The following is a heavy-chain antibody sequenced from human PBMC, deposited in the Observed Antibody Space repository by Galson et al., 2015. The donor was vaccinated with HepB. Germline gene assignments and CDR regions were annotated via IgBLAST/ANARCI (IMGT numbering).Heavy chain of an antibody. V-gene: IGHV3-33*01. J-gene: IGHJ4*02. Sequence: SLRLSCAASGFTFSSYGMHWVRQAPGKGLEWVAFILFDGSNKYYAGSVKGRFTISRDNSKNTLYLQMNSLRAEDTSVYYCARDGNSGSLGDFDYWGQGTLVTVSS. D-gene: IGHD1-26*01. CDR1: GFTFSSYG. CDR3: ARDGNSGSLGDFDY. CDR2: ILFDGSNK.